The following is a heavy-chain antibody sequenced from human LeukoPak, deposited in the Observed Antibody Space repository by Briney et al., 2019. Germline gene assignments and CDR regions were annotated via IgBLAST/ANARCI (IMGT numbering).Heavy chain of an antibody. CDR1: GFTFSSYG. V-gene: IGHV3-30*02. D-gene: IGHD3-22*01. CDR3: AKDRDYYDSSGFDY. Sequence: GGSLRLSCAASGFTFSSYGMHWVRQAPGKGLEWVAFIRYDGSNKYYADSVKGRFTISRDNSKNTLYLQMNSLRAEDTAVYYCAKDRDYYDSSGFDYRGQGTLVTVSS. CDR2: IRYDGSNK. J-gene: IGHJ4*02.